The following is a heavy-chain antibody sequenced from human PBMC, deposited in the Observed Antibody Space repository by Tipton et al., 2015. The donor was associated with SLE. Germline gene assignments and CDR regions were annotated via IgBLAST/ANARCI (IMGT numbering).Heavy chain of an antibody. Sequence: TLSLTCTVSGGSISSYYWSWIRQPPGKGLEWIGYIYYSGSTNYNPSLKSRVTISVDTSKNQFSLKLSSVTAADTAVYYCARVADYCGSGHYYYSMYVWGKGTTVTLSS. J-gene: IGHJ6*03. CDR1: GGSISSYY. CDR3: ARVADYCGSGHYYYSMYV. D-gene: IGHD3-10*01. V-gene: IGHV4-59*01. CDR2: IYYSGST.